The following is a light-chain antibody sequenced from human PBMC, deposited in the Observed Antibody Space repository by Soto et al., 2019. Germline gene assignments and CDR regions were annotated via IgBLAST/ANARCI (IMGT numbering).Light chain of an antibody. CDR3: QQHGTT. Sequence: IVWTQSPGPLLLSPGERATLEXRASQTLSTSFVAWYQQQTGQAAXLLXYDTSSRATGMPDRFSGIGSGTDFSLTSRRAELDVSSVYYCQQHGTTFGQGTKVDIK. J-gene: IGKJ1*01. CDR2: DTS. CDR1: QTLSTSF. V-gene: IGKV3-20*01.